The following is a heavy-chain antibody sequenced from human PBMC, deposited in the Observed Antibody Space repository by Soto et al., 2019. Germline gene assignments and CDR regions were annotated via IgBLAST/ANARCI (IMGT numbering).Heavy chain of an antibody. J-gene: IGHJ6*03. V-gene: IGHV3-23*01. CDR3: AKDQI. Sequence: GGSLRLSCATSGFTFSTYAMAWVRQVPGKGLEWVSTLSPAGDATYYPDSVKGRFHISRDNSQNTLDLQMNRPRVEDTAIYYCAKDQIWG. CDR2: LSPAGDAT. CDR1: GFTFSTYA.